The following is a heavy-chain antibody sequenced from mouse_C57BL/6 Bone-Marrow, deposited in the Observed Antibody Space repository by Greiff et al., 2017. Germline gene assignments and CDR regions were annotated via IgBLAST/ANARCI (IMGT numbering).Heavy chain of an antibody. CDR3: AIYYYGSSGDY. D-gene: IGHD1-1*01. CDR2: INPSSGYT. Sequence: VQLQQSGAELAKPGASVKLSCKASGYTFTSYWMPWVKQRPGQGLEWIGYINPSSGYTKYNQKFKDKATLTADKSSSTAYMQLSSLTYEDSAVYDCAIYYYGSSGDYWGQGTTLTVSS. CDR1: GYTFTSYW. V-gene: IGHV1-7*01. J-gene: IGHJ2*01.